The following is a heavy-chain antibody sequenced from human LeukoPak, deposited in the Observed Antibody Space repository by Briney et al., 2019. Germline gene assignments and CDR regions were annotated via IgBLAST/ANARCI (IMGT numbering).Heavy chain of an antibody. CDR3: ARAPLFFRSGQGLYYYYMDV. D-gene: IGHD3-3*01. J-gene: IGHJ6*03. CDR1: GGSISSSSYY. V-gene: IGHV4-61*02. CDR2: IYTSGST. Sequence: SETLSLTCTVSGGSISSSSYYWSWIRQPAGKGLEWIGRIYTSGSTNYNPSLKSRVTISVDTSKNQFSLKLSSVTAADTAVYYCARAPLFFRSGQGLYYYYMDVWGKGTTVTVSS.